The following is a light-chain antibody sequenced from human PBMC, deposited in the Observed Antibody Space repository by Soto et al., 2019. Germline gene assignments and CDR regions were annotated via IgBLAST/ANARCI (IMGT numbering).Light chain of an antibody. CDR2: GAS. Sequence: EIVLTQSPGTLSLSPGERATLSCRASQSVSSSYLAWYQQKPGQAPRLLIYGASSRATGIPDRFSGSGSGTYFILTISRLEPEDFAVYYVQQYVSLRKTFGQGTK. CDR3: QQYVSLRKT. CDR1: QSVSSSY. J-gene: IGKJ1*01. V-gene: IGKV3-20*01.